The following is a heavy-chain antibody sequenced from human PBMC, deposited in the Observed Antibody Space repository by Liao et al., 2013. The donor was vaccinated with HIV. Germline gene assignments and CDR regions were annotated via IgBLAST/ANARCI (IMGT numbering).Heavy chain of an antibody. V-gene: IGHV4-39*02. CDR3: AGGVTSLARRLLPKPLHI. Sequence: QMQLQESGPGLVKPSETLSLTCTVSGGSVSSSSYYWGWIRQPPGKGLEWIGELNHGGDATYSASLESRVSISQDTSTNQFSLTLTNVTAADAAIYFCAGGVTSLARRLLPKPLHIWGQGTVVTVSS. J-gene: IGHJ3*02. CDR1: GGSVSSSSYY. D-gene: IGHD4/OR15-4a*01. CDR2: LNHGGDA.